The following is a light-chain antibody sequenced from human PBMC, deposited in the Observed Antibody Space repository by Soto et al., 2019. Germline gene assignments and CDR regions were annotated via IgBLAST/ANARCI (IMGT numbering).Light chain of an antibody. Sequence: DIQMTTSTSSLSASVGYSVSITCRASQSISSYLNWYQQKPGKAHKLLIYAASSLQSGVPSRFSGSGSGTDFTLTISSLQPEDFATYYCKQSYSTPWTVGQGTKVAI. V-gene: IGKV1-39*01. CDR2: AAS. J-gene: IGKJ1*01. CDR1: QSISSY. CDR3: KQSYSTPWT.